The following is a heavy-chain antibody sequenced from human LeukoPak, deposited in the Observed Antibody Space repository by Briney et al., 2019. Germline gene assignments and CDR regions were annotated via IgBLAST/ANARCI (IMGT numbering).Heavy chain of an antibody. CDR3: ARVGCTGGTCYSRDFDF. CDR2: ISHSGST. Sequence: SETLSLTCAVYGGSFSGYYWSWIRQPPEKGLEWIAEISHSGSTNYNPSLKSRVTISVDTSKNQFSLNLNSVTAADTAVYYCARVGCTGGTCYSRDFDFWGQGTLVTVSS. V-gene: IGHV4-34*01. D-gene: IGHD2-15*01. CDR1: GGSFSGYY. J-gene: IGHJ4*02.